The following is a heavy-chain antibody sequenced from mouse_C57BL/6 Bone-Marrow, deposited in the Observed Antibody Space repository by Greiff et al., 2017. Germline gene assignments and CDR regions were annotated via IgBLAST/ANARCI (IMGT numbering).Heavy chain of an antibody. Sequence: EVQLEESGPELVKPGASVKMPCKASGYTFTSYCMDWVKQRHGQGLEWIGDINPSNGGTNYKQKFKGKATLTVDKSSSTAYMQLRSLTSEDTAVYDCARCTDNNGSSWDHDVWGTGTTVTVSS. D-gene: IGHD1-1*01. J-gene: IGHJ1*03. V-gene: IGHV1-18*01. CDR3: ARCTDNNGSSWDHDV. CDR2: INPSNGGT. CDR1: GYTFTSYC.